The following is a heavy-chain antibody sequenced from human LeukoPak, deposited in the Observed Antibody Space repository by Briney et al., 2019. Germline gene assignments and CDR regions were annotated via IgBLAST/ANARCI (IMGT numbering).Heavy chain of an antibody. CDR2: IYYSGST. D-gene: IGHD3-22*01. V-gene: IGHV4-59*01. CDR1: GGSISSYY. CDR3: ARVQGSGYYYDNWFDP. J-gene: IGHJ5*02. Sequence: SETLSFTCTVSGGSISSYYWSWIRQPPGKGLEWIGYIYYSGSTNYNPSLKSRVTISVDTSKNQFSLKLSSVTAADTAVYYCARVQGSGYYYDNWFDPWGQGTLVTVSS.